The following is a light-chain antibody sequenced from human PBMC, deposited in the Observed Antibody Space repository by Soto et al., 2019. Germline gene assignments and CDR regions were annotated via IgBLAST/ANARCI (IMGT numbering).Light chain of an antibody. CDR3: HRCSSWVFT. CDR1: QSVSIS. CDR2: GTS. V-gene: IGKV3-15*01. J-gene: IGKJ3*01. Sequence: ERSMTQSPATLSVSPGERATLSCTSSQSVSISLAWYHKKHVQPPRLLIYGTSTRADGIPAMLSGSGSVTELTLTIGSLRDEHYAVYYCHRCSSWVFTFGPGKKVAS.